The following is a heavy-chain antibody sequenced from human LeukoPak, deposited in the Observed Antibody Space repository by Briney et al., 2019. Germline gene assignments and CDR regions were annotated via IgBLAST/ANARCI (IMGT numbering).Heavy chain of an antibody. CDR2: ISSSGSTI. D-gene: IGHD2-2*01. CDR3: ARYCSSTSCYSVPDAFDI. J-gene: IGHJ3*02. CDR1: GFTFSSYG. V-gene: IGHV3-48*04. Sequence: GGSLRLSCAASGFTFSSYGMSWVRQAPGKGLEWVSYISSSGSTIYYADSVKGRFTISRDNAKNSLYLQMNSLRAEDTAVYYCARYCSSTSCYSVPDAFDIWAQGTMVTVSS.